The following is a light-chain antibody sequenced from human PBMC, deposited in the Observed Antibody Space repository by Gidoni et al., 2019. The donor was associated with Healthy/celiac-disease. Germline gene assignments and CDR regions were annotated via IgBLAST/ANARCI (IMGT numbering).Light chain of an antibody. CDR1: QTISSY. V-gene: IGKV1-39*01. CDR3: QQTYSTPYT. CDR2: AAS. Sequence: DIRMTQSPSSLSASVGDRVTITCRASQTISSYLNWYQQKPGKAPKLLIYAASSLQSGVPPRFSGSGSGTDFTLTISSLQPEDFATYYCQQTYSTPYTFXQXTKLEIK. J-gene: IGKJ2*01.